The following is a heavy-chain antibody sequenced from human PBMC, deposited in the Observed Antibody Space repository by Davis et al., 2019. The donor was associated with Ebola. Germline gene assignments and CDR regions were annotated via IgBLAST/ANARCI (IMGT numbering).Heavy chain of an antibody. V-gene: IGHV3-21*01. D-gene: IGHD6-13*01. CDR1: GFTFSSYS. J-gene: IGHJ4*02. CDR2: ISSSSSYI. Sequence: GESLKISCAASGFTFSSYSMNWVRQAPGKGLEWVSSISSSSSYIYYADSVKGRFTISRDNAKNSLYLQMNSLRDEDTAVYYCARDLFRSSSWPYYFDYWGQGTLVTVSS. CDR3: ARDLFRSSSWPYYFDY.